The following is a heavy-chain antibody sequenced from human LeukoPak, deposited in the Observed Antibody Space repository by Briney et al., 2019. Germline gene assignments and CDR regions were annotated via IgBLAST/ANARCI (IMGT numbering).Heavy chain of an antibody. Sequence: GRTLRLSCTASGFASCSYWINTGREAPGQGLEWGANIKRDGTEKYYVDSVKGRFTISRDNAKNSMYLQMNSLRAEDTAVYYCAKDLVAAAGNYYYYGMDVWGQGTTVTVSS. CDR1: GFASCSYW. CDR2: IKRDGTEK. CDR3: AKDLVAAAGNYYYYGMDV. D-gene: IGHD6-13*01. J-gene: IGHJ6*02. V-gene: IGHV3-7*01.